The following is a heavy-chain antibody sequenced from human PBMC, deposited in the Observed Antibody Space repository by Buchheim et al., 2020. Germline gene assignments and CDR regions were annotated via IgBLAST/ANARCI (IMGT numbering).Heavy chain of an antibody. V-gene: IGHV3-33*05. D-gene: IGHD6-6*01. Sequence: QVQLVESGGGVVQPGKSLRLSCAASGFPVNTFGMHWVRQAPGKGLEWVAFISYDGSKKYYGDSVRGRFTISRDNSKNTLYLQMNSLRAEDTAVYYCARDRSSSSHYFDYWGQGTL. CDR2: ISYDGSKK. CDR3: ARDRSSSSHYFDY. J-gene: IGHJ4*02. CDR1: GFPVNTFG.